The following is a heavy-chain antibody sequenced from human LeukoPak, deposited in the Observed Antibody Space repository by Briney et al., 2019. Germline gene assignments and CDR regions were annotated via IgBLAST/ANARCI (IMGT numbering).Heavy chain of an antibody. CDR1: GFTFSSYG. D-gene: IGHD3-22*01. J-gene: IGHJ4*02. V-gene: IGHV3-30*03. CDR3: ARASLDMIVVATHSDY. Sequence: GRSLRLSCAASGFTFSSYGMHWVRQAPGKGLEWVAVISYDGSNKYYADSVKGRFTISRDNSKNTLYLQMNSLRAEDTAVYYCARASLDMIVVATHSDYWGQGTLVTVSS. CDR2: ISYDGSNK.